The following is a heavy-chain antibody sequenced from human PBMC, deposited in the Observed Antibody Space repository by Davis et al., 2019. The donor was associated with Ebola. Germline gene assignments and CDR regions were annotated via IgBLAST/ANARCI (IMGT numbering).Heavy chain of an antibody. J-gene: IGHJ6*02. V-gene: IGHV3-30-3*01. CDR2: ISYDGSNK. Sequence: GESLKISCAASGFPFSSYAMHWVRQAPGKGLEWVAVISYDGSNKYYADSVKGRFTISRDNSKNTLYLQMNSLRAEDTAVYYCARDWYYYGSGSYYPGSHYYYGMDVWGQGTTVTVSS. D-gene: IGHD3-10*01. CDR1: GFPFSSYA. CDR3: ARDWYYYGSGSYYPGSHYYYGMDV.